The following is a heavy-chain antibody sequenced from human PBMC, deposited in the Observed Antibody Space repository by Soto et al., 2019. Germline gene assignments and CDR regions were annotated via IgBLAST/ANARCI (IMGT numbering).Heavy chain of an antibody. J-gene: IGHJ5*02. Sequence: EVQLLESGGDVVRPGGSLRLSCAASGFPFSSYAMGWGRQAPGKRLEWVAGVSRAGTYTFYADSVRGRFSISRDNSRDTVDLYMNALRGDDTAVYFCVKYTVTEDLGESWGQGTLVSVSS. CDR1: GFPFSSYA. CDR3: VKYTVTEDLGES. CDR2: VSRAGTYT. D-gene: IGHD3-16*01. V-gene: IGHV3-23*01.